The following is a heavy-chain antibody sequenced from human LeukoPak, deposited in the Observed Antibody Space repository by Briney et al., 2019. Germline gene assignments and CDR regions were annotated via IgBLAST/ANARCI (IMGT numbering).Heavy chain of an antibody. CDR3: TRGINYDILTGYYPLFEY. CDR2: INYRGAT. V-gene: IGHV4-61*03. J-gene: IGHJ4*02. D-gene: IGHD3-9*01. CDR1: GVSVSSGSFY. Sequence: SETLSLTCTVSGVSVSSGSFYWSWIRQPPGKGLEYIANINYRGATNYNPSLKSRVTISLDTSKNHFSLKLSSVTAADTAVYYCTRGINYDILTGYYPLFEYWGQGILVTVSS.